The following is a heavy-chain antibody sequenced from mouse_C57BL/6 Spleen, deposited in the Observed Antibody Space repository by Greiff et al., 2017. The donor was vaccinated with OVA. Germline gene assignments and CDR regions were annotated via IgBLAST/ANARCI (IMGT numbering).Heavy chain of an antibody. CDR2: ISSGSSTI. CDR1: GFTFSDYG. D-gene: IGHD2-1*01. CDR3: AKRDGNYVAMDY. Sequence: EVQVVESGGGLVKPGGSLKLSCAASGFTFSDYGMHWVRQAPEKGLEWVAYISSGSSTIYYADTVKGRFTISRDNAKNTLFLQMTSLRSEDTAMYYCAKRDGNYVAMDYWGQGTSVTVSS. J-gene: IGHJ4*01. V-gene: IGHV5-17*01.